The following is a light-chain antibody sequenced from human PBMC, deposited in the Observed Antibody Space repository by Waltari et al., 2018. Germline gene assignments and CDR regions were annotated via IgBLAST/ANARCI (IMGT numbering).Light chain of an antibody. Sequence: QPALTQPASVSGSPGQLITISRTGTSSAVGFYNYVSWYQQHPGKAPKLMIYDVSARPSGVSNRFSVSKSGNTASLTISGLQAEDEADYYCNSYAGSSSWVFGGGTKLTVL. J-gene: IGLJ3*02. CDR3: NSYAGSSSWV. CDR1: SSAVGFYNY. V-gene: IGLV2-14*01. CDR2: DVS.